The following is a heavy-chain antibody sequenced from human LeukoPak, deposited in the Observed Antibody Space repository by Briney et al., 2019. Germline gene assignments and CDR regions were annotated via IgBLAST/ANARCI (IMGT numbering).Heavy chain of an antibody. Sequence: GASVKVSCKASGYTFTSYGISWVRRAPGQGLEWMGWISAYNGNTNYAQKLQGRVTMTTDTSTSTAYMELRSLRSDDTAVYYCARDHCSSTSCSNWFDPWAREPWSPSPQ. CDR3: ARDHCSSTSCSNWFDP. J-gene: IGHJ5*02. CDR1: GYTFTSYG. D-gene: IGHD2-2*01. CDR2: ISAYNGNT. V-gene: IGHV1-18*01.